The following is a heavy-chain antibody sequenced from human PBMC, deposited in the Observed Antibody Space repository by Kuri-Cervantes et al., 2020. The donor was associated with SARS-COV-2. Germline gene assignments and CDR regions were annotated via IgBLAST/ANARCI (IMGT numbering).Heavy chain of an antibody. CDR2: INPSGGGT. CDR3: ARDPTTVTTGIGMDV. D-gene: IGHD4-17*01. V-gene: IGHV1-46*01. J-gene: IGHJ6*02. CDR1: GYTFTTYY. Sequence: ASVKVSCKASGYTFTTYYIHWVRQAPGQGLEWMGIINPSGGGTSYAQKFQGRVVVTRDTPTSTVYMELSSLRSEDTAVYYCARDPTTVTTGIGMDVWGQGTTVTVSS.